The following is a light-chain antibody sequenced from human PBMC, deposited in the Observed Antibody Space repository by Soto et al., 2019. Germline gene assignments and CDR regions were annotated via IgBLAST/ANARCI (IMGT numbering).Light chain of an antibody. V-gene: IGKV1-5*03. CDR3: QQYNSYPLT. J-gene: IGKJ4*01. CDR1: QSINSW. CDR2: KAS. Sequence: DIQMTQSPSTLSASVGERVTITCRASQSINSWLAWYQQKPGKAPNLLIYKASTLESGVPSRFSGSESVTEFTLPISSLQPADFATYYCQQYNSYPLTFGGGTKVEIK.